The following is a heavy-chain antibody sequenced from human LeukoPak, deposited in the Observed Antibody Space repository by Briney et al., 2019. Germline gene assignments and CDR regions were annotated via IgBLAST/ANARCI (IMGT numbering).Heavy chain of an antibody. CDR1: GFTFSSYA. J-gene: IGHJ4*02. D-gene: IGHD6-19*01. V-gene: IGHV3-30-3*01. Sequence: PGGSLRLSCAASGFTFSSYAMSWVRQAPGKGLEWVAVISYDGSNKYYADSVKGRFTISRDNSKNTLYLQMNSLRAEDTAVYYCATSEGFDYWGQGTLVTVSS. CDR3: ATSEGFDY. CDR2: ISYDGSNK.